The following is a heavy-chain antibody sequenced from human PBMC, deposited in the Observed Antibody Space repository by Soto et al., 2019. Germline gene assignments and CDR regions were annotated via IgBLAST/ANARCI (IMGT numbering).Heavy chain of an antibody. CDR1: GGSISSGGYY. J-gene: IGHJ5*02. V-gene: IGHV4-31*03. CDR2: IYYSGST. D-gene: IGHD2-15*01. Sequence: SETLSLTCTVSGGSISSGGYYWSWIRQHPGKGLEWIGYIYYSGSTYYNPSLKSRVTISVDTSENQFSLNLRSVSAADTAVYYCARDAVGWPASSSDPWGQGTLVTVSS. CDR3: ARDAVGWPASSSDP.